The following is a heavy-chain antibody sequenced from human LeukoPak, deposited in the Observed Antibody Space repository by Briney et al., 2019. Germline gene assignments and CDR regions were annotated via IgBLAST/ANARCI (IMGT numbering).Heavy chain of an antibody. CDR3: ARDDAVTTSSPFDY. J-gene: IGHJ4*02. CDR1: GFTFSSYA. V-gene: IGHV3-30*04. D-gene: IGHD4-17*01. CDR2: ISYDGSDQ. Sequence: GGSLRLSCAASGFTFSSYAMHLVRQAPGKGLEWVAVISYDGSDQYYADSVKGRFTISRDTSKNTLYLQVNSLRAEDTAVYYCARDDAVTTSSPFDYWGQGTLVTVSS.